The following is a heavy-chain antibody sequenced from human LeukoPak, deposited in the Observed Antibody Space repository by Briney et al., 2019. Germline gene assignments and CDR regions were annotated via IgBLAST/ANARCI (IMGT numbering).Heavy chain of an antibody. CDR2: INSDGSST. V-gene: IGHV3-74*01. D-gene: IGHD1-26*01. J-gene: IGHJ4*02. CDR1: GFTFSSYW. CDR3: ARDGGSYPGDLDY. Sequence: GGSLRLSCAVSGFTFSSYWMHWVRQAPGKGLVWVSRINSDGSSTSYADSVKGRFTISRDNAKNTLYLQMNSLRAEDTAVYYCARDGGSYPGDLDYWGQGTLVTVSS.